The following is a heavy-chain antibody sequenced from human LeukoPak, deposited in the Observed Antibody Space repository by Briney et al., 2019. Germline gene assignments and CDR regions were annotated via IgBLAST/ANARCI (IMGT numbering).Heavy chain of an antibody. D-gene: IGHD4-17*01. CDR2: INPNSGGT. CDR1: GYAFTGYY. Sequence: ASVKVSCKASGYAFTGYYMHWVRQAPGQGLEWMGWINPNSGGTNYAQKFQGRVTMTRDTSISTAYMELSRLRSDDTAVYYCAGVYGDPYGMDVWGQGTTVTVSS. J-gene: IGHJ6*02. CDR3: AGVYGDPYGMDV. V-gene: IGHV1-2*02.